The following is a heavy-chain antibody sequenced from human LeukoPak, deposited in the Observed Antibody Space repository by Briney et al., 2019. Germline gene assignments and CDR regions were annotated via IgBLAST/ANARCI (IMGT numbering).Heavy chain of an antibody. J-gene: IGHJ4*02. CDR3: ARVGFNYQFDY. CDR1: GFTSSDYY. CDR2: ISIISSTI. D-gene: IGHD4-11*01. Sequence: RGSLRLSCAASGFTSSDYYMRGIRQAPGKGPVCVSYISIISSTIYCADSVNGRFTITRDNANNLLYLQMNSLRAEDTAVYCCARVGFNYQFDYWGQGTLVTVSS. V-gene: IGHV3-11*04.